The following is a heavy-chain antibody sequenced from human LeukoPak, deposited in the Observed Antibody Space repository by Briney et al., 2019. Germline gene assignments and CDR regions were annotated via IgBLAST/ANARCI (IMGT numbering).Heavy chain of an antibody. V-gene: IGHV3-21*01. D-gene: IGHD2-15*01. CDR2: ISSSSSYI. CDR1: GFTFSSYS. CDR3: ARGGCSGGSCYHRYYFDY. Sequence: GGSLRLSCAASGFTFSSYSMNWVRQAPGKGLEWVSSISSSSSYIYYADSVKGRFTISRDNAKNSLYLQMNGLRAEDTAVYYCARGGCSGGSCYHRYYFDYWGQGTLVTVSS. J-gene: IGHJ4*02.